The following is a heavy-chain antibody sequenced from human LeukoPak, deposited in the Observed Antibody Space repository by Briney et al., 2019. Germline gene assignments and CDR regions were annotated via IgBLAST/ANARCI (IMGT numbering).Heavy chain of an antibody. V-gene: IGHV1-46*01. Sequence: ASVKVSCKASGYTFTSYYMHWVRQAPGQGLEWMGIINPNGGNTNYAQKFQGRVTMTRDTSTTTVYMDLTSLTSDDTAVYYCARAPASGRRFDYWGQGSLVTVSS. CDR1: GYTFTSYY. CDR2: INPNGGNT. J-gene: IGHJ4*02. D-gene: IGHD3-10*01. CDR3: ARAPASGRRFDY.